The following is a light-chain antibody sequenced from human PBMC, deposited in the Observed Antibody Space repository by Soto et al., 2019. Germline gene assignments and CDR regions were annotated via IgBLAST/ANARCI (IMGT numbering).Light chain of an antibody. CDR1: SRDGGSYNL. J-gene: IGLJ2*01. CDR3: CSYAGSSTFVV. V-gene: IGLV2-23*03. CDR2: EGS. Sequence: QSVLTQPASVSGSPGQSITIFCTGTSRDGGSYNLVSWYQQHPGKAPKLMIYEGSKRPSGVSNRFSGSKSGNTASLTISGLQAEDEADYYCCSYAGSSTFVVFGGGTKLTVL.